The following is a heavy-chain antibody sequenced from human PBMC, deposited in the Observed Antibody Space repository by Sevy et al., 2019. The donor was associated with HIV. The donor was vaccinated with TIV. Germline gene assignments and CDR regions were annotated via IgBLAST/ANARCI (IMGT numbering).Heavy chain of an antibody. J-gene: IGHJ3*02. CDR1: GDSIRSSVHF. Sequence: SETLSLTCTVSGDSIRSSVHFWAWIRQPPGKGLLWLGSIHHRGDSYYNPSLRSRVTISVDTSKNQVSLNLNSMTAADTAVYFCARHCLHYFDNTGYGEAFDIWGQGSLVTVSS. CDR2: IHHRGDS. CDR3: ARHCLHYFDNTGYGEAFDI. V-gene: IGHV4-39*01. D-gene: IGHD3-22*01.